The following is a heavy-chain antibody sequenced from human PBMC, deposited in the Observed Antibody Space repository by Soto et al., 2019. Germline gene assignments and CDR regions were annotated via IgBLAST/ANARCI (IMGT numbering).Heavy chain of an antibody. J-gene: IGHJ4*02. CDR3: ARNPGVAATNYFDY. D-gene: IGHD2-15*01. CDR2: ISYDGSNK. Sequence: GGSLRLSCAASGFTFSSYAMHWVRQAPGKGLEWVAVISYDGSNKYYADSVKGRFTISRDNSKNTLYLQMNSLRAEDTAVYYCARNPGVAATNYFDYWGQGTLVTSPQ. CDR1: GFTFSSYA. V-gene: IGHV3-30-3*01.